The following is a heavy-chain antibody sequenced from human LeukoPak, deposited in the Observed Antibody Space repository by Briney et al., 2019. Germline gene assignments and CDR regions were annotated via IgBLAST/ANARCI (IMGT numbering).Heavy chain of an antibody. J-gene: IGHJ5*02. CDR2: ISYDGSNK. V-gene: IGHV3-30*18. CDR3: AKGNWSTEGGHNWFDP. Sequence: GGSLRLSCAASGFTFSSYWMSWVRQAPGKGLEWVAVISYDGSNKYYADSVKGRFTISRDNSKNTVYLQMNSLRAEDTAVYYCAKGNWSTEGGHNWFDPWGQGTLVTVSS. D-gene: IGHD3-16*01. CDR1: GFTFSSYW.